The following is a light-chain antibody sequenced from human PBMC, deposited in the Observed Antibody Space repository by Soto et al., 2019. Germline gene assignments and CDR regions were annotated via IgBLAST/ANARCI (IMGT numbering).Light chain of an antibody. Sequence: EIVFTQSPATLSLSPGGRATLYCRASQNINRYLAWYHQKPGQPPRLLIYDASTRATGIPARFSGSGSGTDFTLTISCLEPEDFAVYYCQQSSNWPITCGQGTRWR. V-gene: IGKV3-11*01. CDR3: QQSSNWPIT. CDR1: QNINRY. CDR2: DAS. J-gene: IGKJ5*01.